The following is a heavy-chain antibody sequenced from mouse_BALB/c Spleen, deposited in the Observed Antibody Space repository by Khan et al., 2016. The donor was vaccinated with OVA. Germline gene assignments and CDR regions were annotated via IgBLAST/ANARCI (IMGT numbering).Heavy chain of an antibody. D-gene: IGHD1-1*02. J-gene: IGHJ3*01. CDR2: ISSGGDNT. CDR1: GFTFSSFS. V-gene: IGHV5-9*03. Sequence: EVELVESGGGLVKPGGSLKLSCAASGFTFSSFSMSWVRQTPEKRLEWVATISSGGDNTYYPDSVKGRFTISRASAGNNLYLQMSSLRSEETALYYCARANYGTFAYWGQGTLVTVSA. CDR3: ARANYGTFAY.